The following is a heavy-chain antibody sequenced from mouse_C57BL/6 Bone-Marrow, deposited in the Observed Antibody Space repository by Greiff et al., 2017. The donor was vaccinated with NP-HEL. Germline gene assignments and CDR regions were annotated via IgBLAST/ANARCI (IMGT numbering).Heavy chain of an antibody. J-gene: IGHJ2*01. Sequence: QVQLKQPGAELVKPGASVKMSCKASGYTFTSYWITWVKQRPGQGLEWIGDIYPGSGSTNYNEKFKSKATLTVDTASSTAYMQLSSLTSEDSAVYYCARRLTGTLFDYWGQGTTLTVSS. D-gene: IGHD4-1*01. V-gene: IGHV1-55*01. CDR3: ARRLTGTLFDY. CDR2: IYPGSGST. CDR1: GYTFTSYW.